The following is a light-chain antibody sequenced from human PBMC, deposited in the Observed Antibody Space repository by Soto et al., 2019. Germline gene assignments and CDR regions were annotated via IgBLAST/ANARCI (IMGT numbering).Light chain of an antibody. CDR2: EVS. J-gene: IGLJ2*01. Sequence: QSALTQPASVSGSPGQSITISCTGTSGDVGNFNLVSWYQQHPGKAPNLIISEVSKRPSGVSNRFSGSKSGNTASLTISGLQPEDAADYYCCSYAGGSSYVLFGGGTQLTVL. CDR3: CSYAGGSSYVL. V-gene: IGLV2-23*02. CDR1: SGDVGNFNL.